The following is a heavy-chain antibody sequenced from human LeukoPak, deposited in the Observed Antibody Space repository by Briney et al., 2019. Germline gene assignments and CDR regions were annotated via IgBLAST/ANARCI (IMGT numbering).Heavy chain of an antibody. CDR2: IIPILGIA. J-gene: IGHJ4*02. D-gene: IGHD3-22*01. V-gene: IGHV1-69*04. Sequence: GASVKVSCKASGGTFSSYTISWVRQAPGQGLEWMGRIIPILGIANSAQKFQGRVTITADKSTSTAYMELSSLRSEDTAVYYCARDSYYDSSGLFDYWGQGTLVTVSS. CDR1: GGTFSSYT. CDR3: ARDSYYDSSGLFDY.